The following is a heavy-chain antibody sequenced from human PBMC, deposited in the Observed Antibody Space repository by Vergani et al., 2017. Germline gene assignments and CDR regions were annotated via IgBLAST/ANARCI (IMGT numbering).Heavy chain of an antibody. CDR3: ASGKYYSDSTSHFRGRYFDV. CDR1: GDSIISRSYY. J-gene: IGHJ2*01. CDR2: IYNSGNG. V-gene: IGHV4-39*01. Sequence: QMQLQESGPGLVKASETLSLTCTVSGDSIISRSYYWGWIRQPPGKGLEWIGSIYNSGNGDSSSSLKSRVTISADTSKNQFSLRLTSVTAADTAVYYCASGKYYSDSTSHFRGRYFDVWVRGTLDTVPS. D-gene: IGHD3-16*01.